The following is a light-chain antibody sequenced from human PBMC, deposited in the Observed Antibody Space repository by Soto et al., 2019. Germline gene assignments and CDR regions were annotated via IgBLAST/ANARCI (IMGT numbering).Light chain of an antibody. Sequence: DLPMTQSPSTLSASVGDRVTITCRASQSISSWLAWYQQKPGKAPKLLIYKASSLESGVPSRFSGSGSGTEFTLTISSLQPDDFATYYCQQYNSYSITFGPGTKVDIK. CDR3: QQYNSYSIT. CDR1: QSISSW. CDR2: KAS. J-gene: IGKJ3*01. V-gene: IGKV1-5*03.